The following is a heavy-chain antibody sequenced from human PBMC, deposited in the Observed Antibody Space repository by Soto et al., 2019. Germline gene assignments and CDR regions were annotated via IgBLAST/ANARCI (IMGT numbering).Heavy chain of an antibody. CDR1: GFTFSSCW. V-gene: IGHV3-7*01. D-gene: IGHD2-15*01. Sequence: EVQLVESGGGLVQPGGSLRLSCAASGFTFSSCWMSWVRQAPGKGLEWVANIKQDGSEKYYVDSVKGRFTISRDNAKNSLYLQMNSLRAEDTAVYYCARDECSGGSCPYRYYYYYYMDVWGKGTTVTVSS. CDR2: IKQDGSEK. CDR3: ARDECSGGSCPYRYYYYYYMDV. J-gene: IGHJ6*03.